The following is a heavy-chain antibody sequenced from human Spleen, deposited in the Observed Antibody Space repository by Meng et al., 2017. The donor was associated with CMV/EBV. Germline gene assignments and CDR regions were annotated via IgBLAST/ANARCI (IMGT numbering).Heavy chain of an antibody. Sequence: GGSLRLSCVASGFSLGRHGMNWVRQAPGKGLEWVSSISKSSTYKYYADSVRGRFTMSRDNAKNSVFLQMSSLRAEDTAVYYCARDMGDYDIWSGTLFSLDVWGQGTTVTVSS. CDR1: GFSLGRHG. CDR2: ISKSSTYK. D-gene: IGHD3-3*01. V-gene: IGHV3-21*01. CDR3: ARDMGDYDIWSGTLFSLDV. J-gene: IGHJ6*02.